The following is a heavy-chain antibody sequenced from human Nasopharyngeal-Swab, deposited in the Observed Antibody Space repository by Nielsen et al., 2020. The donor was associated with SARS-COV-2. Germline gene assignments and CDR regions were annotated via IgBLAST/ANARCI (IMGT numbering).Heavy chain of an antibody. J-gene: IGHJ4*02. CDR3: GRCIPATGSGDY. D-gene: IGHD6-13*01. Sequence: WVRQAPGQGLEWVGRINTKTGNPMYAPGFTGRFVLSLDTSVNTAYLQINTLKAEDTAVYYCGRCIPATGSGDYWGQGTLVTVSS. CDR2: INTKTGNP. V-gene: IGHV7-4-1*02.